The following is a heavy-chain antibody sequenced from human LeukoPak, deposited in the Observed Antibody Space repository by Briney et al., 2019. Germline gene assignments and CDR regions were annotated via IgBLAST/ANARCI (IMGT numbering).Heavy chain of an antibody. V-gene: IGHV1-24*01. D-gene: IGHD6-6*01. Sequence: ASVKVSCKVSGYTLTELSMHWVRQAPGKGLEWMRGFDPEDGETIYAQKFQGRVTMTEDTSTDTAYMELSSLRSEDTAVYYCARVVGSVAATYYFDYWGQGTLVTVSS. CDR1: GYTLTELS. CDR3: ARVVGSVAATYYFDY. J-gene: IGHJ4*02. CDR2: FDPEDGET.